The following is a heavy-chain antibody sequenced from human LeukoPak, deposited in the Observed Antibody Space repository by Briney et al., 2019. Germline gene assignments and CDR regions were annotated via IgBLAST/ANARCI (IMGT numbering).Heavy chain of an antibody. CDR2: IYSSGST. Sequence: SETLSLTCSVSGGSISSGYYYWTWIRQHPGTGLEWIGYIYSSGSTHYNPSLKSRSTISVDTSKNQFSLKLTSVTAADTAVYFCTYGDFKNWIDPWGQGILVTVSS. CDR1: GGSISSGYYY. J-gene: IGHJ5*02. CDR3: TYGDFKNWIDP. V-gene: IGHV4-31*02. D-gene: IGHD4-17*01.